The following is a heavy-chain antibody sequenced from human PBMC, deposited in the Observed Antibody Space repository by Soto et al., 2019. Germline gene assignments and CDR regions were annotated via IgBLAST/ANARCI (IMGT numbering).Heavy chain of an antibody. CDR3: ARAVSTTAVNSFDP. CDR2: IKQDGSEK. D-gene: IGHD2-2*01. J-gene: IGHJ5*02. CDR1: GLTFSTFW. Sequence: PGGSLRLSCAASGLTFSTFWMTWLRQAPGKGLEWVANIKQDGSEKNYVDSVKGRFTISRDNAENSLYLQMNSLRAEDTAVYYCARAVSTTAVNSFDPWGQGTQVTVSS. V-gene: IGHV3-7*01.